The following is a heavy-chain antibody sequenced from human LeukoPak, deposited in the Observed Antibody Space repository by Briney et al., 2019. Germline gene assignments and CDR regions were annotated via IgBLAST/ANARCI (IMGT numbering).Heavy chain of an antibody. CDR2: IYPGDSDT. J-gene: IGHJ4*02. CDR1: GYSFTSYW. D-gene: IGHD6-13*01. CDR3: ARQRGYSSDY. V-gene: IGHV5-51*01. Sequence: GEPLKISCKGSGYSFTSYWSGWVRQIPGKGLEWMGIIYPGDSDTRDTPSFQGQVTNSADKSISTAYLQWSSLKASDTAMYYCARQRGYSSDYWGQGTLVTVSS.